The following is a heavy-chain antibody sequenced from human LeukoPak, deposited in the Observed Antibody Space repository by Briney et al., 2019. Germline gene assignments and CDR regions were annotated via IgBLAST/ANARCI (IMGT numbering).Heavy chain of an antibody. J-gene: IGHJ3*02. Sequence: SETLSLTCTVSGGSISSSSPYWGWIRQPTGKGLEWIGSIYYSGTTYYNPSLKSRVTISVDTSKNQFSLKLSSVTAADTAVYYCARFPYYYSSGPRYAFDIWGQGTMVTVSS. CDR1: GGSISSSSPY. CDR2: IYYSGTT. CDR3: ARFPYYYSSGPRYAFDI. D-gene: IGHD3-10*01. V-gene: IGHV4-39*01.